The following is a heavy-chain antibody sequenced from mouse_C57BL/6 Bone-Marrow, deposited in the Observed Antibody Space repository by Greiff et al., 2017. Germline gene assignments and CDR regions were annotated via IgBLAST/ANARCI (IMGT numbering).Heavy chain of an antibody. V-gene: IGHV1-22*01. D-gene: IGHD1-1*01. CDR3: ARAGHYCGSSYDFDY. J-gene: IGHJ2*01. CDR2: INPNNGGT. Sequence: EVKLVESGPELVKPGASVKMSCKASGYTFTDYNMHWVKQSHGKSLEWIGYINPNNGGTSYNQKFKGKATLTVNKSSSTAYMELRSLTSEDSAVYYCARAGHYCGSSYDFDYWGQGTTLTVSA. CDR1: GYTFTDYN.